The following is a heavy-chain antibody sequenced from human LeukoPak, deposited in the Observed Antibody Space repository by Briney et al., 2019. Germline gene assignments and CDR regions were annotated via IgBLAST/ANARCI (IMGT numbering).Heavy chain of an antibody. CDR1: GFTVSTSF. CDR2: IYSGGST. Sequence: PGGSLRLSCAASGFTVSTSFMSWVRQAPGKGLEWVSVIYSGGSTFYADSVKGRFTISRDNSKNTLYLQLNSLRAEDTAVYFCANFDIVVPLNMGVPFDIWGQGTMVTVSS. J-gene: IGHJ3*02. D-gene: IGHD2-2*01. CDR3: ANFDIVVPLNMGVPFDI. V-gene: IGHV3-66*01.